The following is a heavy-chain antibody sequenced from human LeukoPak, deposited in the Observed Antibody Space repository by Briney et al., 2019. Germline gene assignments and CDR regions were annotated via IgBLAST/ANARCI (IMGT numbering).Heavy chain of an antibody. CDR3: APGKFDY. CDR2: IDHNGGTT. V-gene: IGHV3-64D*06. Sequence: GGSLRLSCSASGFTFNTYAMHWVRQAPGKGLEYVSAIDHNGGTTYYADSVKGRFTISRDNTKNTLYLQMSSLRTEDTAVYYCAPGKFDYWGQGTLVTVSS. J-gene: IGHJ4*02. CDR1: GFTFNTYA.